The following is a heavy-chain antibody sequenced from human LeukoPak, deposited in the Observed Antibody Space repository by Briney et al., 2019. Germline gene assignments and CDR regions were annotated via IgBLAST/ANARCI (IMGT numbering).Heavy chain of an antibody. CDR1: GGSISSYY. Sequence: SETLSLTCTVSGGSISSYYWSWIRQPPGKGLEWIGYIYYSGSTNYNPSLKSRVTMSVDTSKNQFSLKLSSVTAADTAVYYCARAQDYYDSSGYSQHFDYWGPGTLVTVPS. V-gene: IGHV4-59*01. D-gene: IGHD3-22*01. CDR3: ARAQDYYDSSGYSQHFDY. CDR2: IYYSGST. J-gene: IGHJ4*02.